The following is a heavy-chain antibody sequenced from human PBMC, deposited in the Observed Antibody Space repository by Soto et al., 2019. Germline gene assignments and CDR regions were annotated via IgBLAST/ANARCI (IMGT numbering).Heavy chain of an antibody. CDR3: ARSPRISPCLDY. CDR2: IYPGDHET. V-gene: IGHV5-51*01. CDR1: GYTFSNFW. J-gene: IGHJ4*02. Sequence: GASLKISCQCSGYTFSNFWIGWVRQLPGEGLEWMGIIYPGDHETRYSPSFHGKGTISADKSINTAYLQWNSLEATDTALYFCARSPRISPCLDYWGQEALVAVAS.